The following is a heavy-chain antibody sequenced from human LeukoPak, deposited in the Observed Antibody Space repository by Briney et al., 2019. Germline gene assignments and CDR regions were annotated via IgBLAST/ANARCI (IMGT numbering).Heavy chain of an antibody. Sequence: GGSLRLSCAASGFTFSSYSMNWVRQAPGKGLEWVTSISSSSSYIYYADSVEGRFTISRDNAKNSLYLQMNSLRAEDTAVYYCARDRSVDILTTEYYFDYWGQGTLVTVSS. CDR3: ARDRSVDILTTEYYFDY. V-gene: IGHV3-21*01. CDR2: ISSSSSYI. CDR1: GFTFSSYS. D-gene: IGHD3-9*01. J-gene: IGHJ4*02.